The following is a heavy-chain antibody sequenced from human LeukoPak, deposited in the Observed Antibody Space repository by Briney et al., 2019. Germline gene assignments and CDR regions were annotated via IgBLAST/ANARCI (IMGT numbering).Heavy chain of an antibody. V-gene: IGHV5-51*01. CDR2: IYPGDSDT. J-gene: IGHJ6*03. CDR3: ARAYNSRSYYYYYMDV. D-gene: IGHD1-14*01. CDR1: GYSFTSYW. Sequence: EESLKISCKGSGYSFTSYWIGWVRQMPGKGLEWMGIIYPGDSDTRYSPSFQGQVTISADKSISTAYLQWSSLKASDTAMYYCARAYNSRSYYYYYMDVWGKGITVTVSS.